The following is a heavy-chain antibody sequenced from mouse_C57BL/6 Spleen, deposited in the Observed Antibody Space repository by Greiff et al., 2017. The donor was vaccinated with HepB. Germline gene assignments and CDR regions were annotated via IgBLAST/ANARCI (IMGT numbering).Heavy chain of an antibody. CDR3: TRAPANWDYYFDY. D-gene: IGHD4-1*01. J-gene: IGHJ2*01. CDR1: GYTFTSYW. Sequence: EVQLQQSGTVLARPGASVKMSCKTSGYTFTSYWMHWVKQRPGQGLEWIGAIYPGNSDTSYNQKFKGKAKLTAVTSASTAYMELSSLTNEDSAVYYCTRAPANWDYYFDYWGQGTTLTVSS. V-gene: IGHV1-5*01. CDR2: IYPGNSDT.